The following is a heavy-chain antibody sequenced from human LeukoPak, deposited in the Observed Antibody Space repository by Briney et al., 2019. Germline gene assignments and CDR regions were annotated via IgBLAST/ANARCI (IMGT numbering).Heavy chain of an antibody. D-gene: IGHD2-15*01. CDR3: AREVAATWRPNFDY. Sequence: GGSLRLSCAASGFTFSSYEMNWVRQAPGKGLEWVSYISSSGSTIYYADSVKGRFTISRDNAKNSLYHQMNRLRAEDTAVYYCAREVAATWRPNFDYWGQGTLVTVSS. V-gene: IGHV3-48*03. CDR2: ISSSGSTI. J-gene: IGHJ4*02. CDR1: GFTFSSYE.